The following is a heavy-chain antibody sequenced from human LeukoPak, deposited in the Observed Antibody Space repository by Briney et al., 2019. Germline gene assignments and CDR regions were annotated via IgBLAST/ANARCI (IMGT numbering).Heavy chain of an antibody. CDR1: GFTFSSYG. J-gene: IGHJ4*02. V-gene: IGHV3-33*01. CDR3: ARDRSYDFWSGYSTPDY. Sequence: GGSLRLSYAASGFTFSSYGMHWVRQAPGKGLEWVAVIWYDGSNKYYADSVKGRFTISRDNSKNTLDLQMNSLRAEDTAVYYCARDRSYDFWSGYSTPDYWGQGTLVTVSS. D-gene: IGHD3-3*01. CDR2: IWYDGSNK.